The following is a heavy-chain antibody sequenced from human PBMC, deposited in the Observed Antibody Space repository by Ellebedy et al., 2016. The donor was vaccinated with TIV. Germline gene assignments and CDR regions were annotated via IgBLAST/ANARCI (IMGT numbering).Heavy chain of an antibody. V-gene: IGHV3-53*04. J-gene: IGHJ5*01. CDR3: AKGSDADS. Sequence: GESLKISCAASGFTFSGAYMSWVRQAPGKGLEYVSVIYSSGSTYYADSVKGRFTISRHNSKNTFYLQMNSLKPEDTALYYCAKGSDADSWGQGTLVTVSS. CDR1: GFTFSGAY. CDR2: IYSSGST. D-gene: IGHD3-10*01.